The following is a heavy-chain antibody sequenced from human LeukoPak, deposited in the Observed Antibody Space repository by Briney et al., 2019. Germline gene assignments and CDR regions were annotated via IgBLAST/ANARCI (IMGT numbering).Heavy chain of an antibody. V-gene: IGHV3-23*01. CDR2: ISGSGGST. Sequence: GGSLRLSCAASGFTFSSYAMSWVRQAPGKGLEWVSAISGSGGSTYCADSVKGRFTISRDNAKNSLYLQMNSLRAEDTAVYYCARMLRYFDWFDYWGQGTLVTVSS. J-gene: IGHJ4*02. CDR3: ARMLRYFDWFDY. CDR1: GFTFSSYA. D-gene: IGHD3-9*01.